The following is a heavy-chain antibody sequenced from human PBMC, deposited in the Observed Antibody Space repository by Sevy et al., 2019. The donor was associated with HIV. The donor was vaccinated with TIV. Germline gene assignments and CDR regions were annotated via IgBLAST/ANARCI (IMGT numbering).Heavy chain of an antibody. CDR2: IRSKPDGGTT. CDR3: ATASGTY. J-gene: IGHJ4*02. V-gene: IGHV3-15*01. D-gene: IGHD1-1*01. CDR1: GFTFNHAW. Sequence: GGFLRLSCATSGFTFNHAWMSWVRQAPGKGLEWVGRIRSKPDGGTTDFAAPVKGRFTMSRDDSKYTLYLQMNSLKSEDTAMYYCATASGTYWGQGTLVTVSS.